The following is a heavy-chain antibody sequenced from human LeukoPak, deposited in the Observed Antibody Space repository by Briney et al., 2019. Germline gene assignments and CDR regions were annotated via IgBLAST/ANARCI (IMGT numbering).Heavy chain of an antibody. CDR1: GCSISSYY. CDR3: ARFANYDFWSGYYTGPAPIDY. J-gene: IGHJ4*02. Sequence: PSETLSLTCTVSGCSISSYYWIWIRQPPGKGLEWIGYIYYSGSTNYNPSLKSRVTISVDTSKNQFSLKLSSVTAADTAVYYCARFANYDFWSGYYTGPAPIDYWGQGTLVTVSS. V-gene: IGHV4-59*01. CDR2: IYYSGST. D-gene: IGHD3-3*01.